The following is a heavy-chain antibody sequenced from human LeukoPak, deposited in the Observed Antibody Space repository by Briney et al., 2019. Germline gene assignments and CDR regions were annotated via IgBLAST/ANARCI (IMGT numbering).Heavy chain of an antibody. V-gene: IGHV3-30*04. D-gene: IGHD2-21*01. CDR1: GFTFSSYA. J-gene: IGHJ4*02. Sequence: QPGGSLRLSCAASGFTFSSYAMHWVRQAPGKGLEWVAVISYDGSNKYYADSVKGRFTISRDNSKNTLYLQMNSLRAEDTAVYYCARDRRRNCGGDSRYDYWGQGTLVTVSS. CDR3: ARDRRRNCGGDSRYDY. CDR2: ISYDGSNK.